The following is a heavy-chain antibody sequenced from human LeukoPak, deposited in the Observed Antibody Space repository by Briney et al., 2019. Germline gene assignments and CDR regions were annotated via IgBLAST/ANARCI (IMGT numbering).Heavy chain of an antibody. CDR1: GGSFSGYY. J-gene: IGHJ4*02. V-gene: IGHV4-34*01. D-gene: IGHD3-22*01. CDR2: INHSGST. Sequence: SETLSLTCAVYGGSFSGYYWIWIRQPPGKGLEWIGGINHSGSTNYNPSLKSRVTISVDTSKNQFSLKLSSVTAADTAVYYCARSLYYDSSGFHVYWGQGTLVTVSS. CDR3: ARSLYYDSSGFHVY.